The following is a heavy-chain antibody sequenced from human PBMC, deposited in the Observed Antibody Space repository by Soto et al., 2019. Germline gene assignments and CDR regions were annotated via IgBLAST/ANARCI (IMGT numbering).Heavy chain of an antibody. CDR2: FDPEDGET. D-gene: IGHD3-3*01. CDR1: GYTLTELS. J-gene: IGHJ4*02. V-gene: IGHV1-24*01. Sequence: ASVKVSCKVSGYTLTELSMRWVRQAPGKGLEWMGGFDPEDGETIYAQKFQGRVTMTEDTSTDTAYMELSSLRSEDTAVYYCATAATIFGVQLERGTFDYWGQGTLVTVSS. CDR3: ATAATIFGVQLERGTFDY.